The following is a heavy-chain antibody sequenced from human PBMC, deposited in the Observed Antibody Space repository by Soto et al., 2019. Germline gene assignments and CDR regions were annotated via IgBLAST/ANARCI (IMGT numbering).Heavy chain of an antibody. J-gene: IGHJ6*03. V-gene: IGHV3-30*18. CDR3: AKASGNYDFWSGLHYYYYYMDV. Sequence: GGSLRLSCAASGFTFSSYGMHWVRQAPGKGLEWVAVISYDGSNKYYADSVKGRFTISRDNSKNTLYLQMNSLRAEDTAVYYCAKASGNYDFWSGLHYYYYYMDVWGKGTTVTVSS. CDR2: ISYDGSNK. CDR1: GFTFSSYG. D-gene: IGHD3-3*01.